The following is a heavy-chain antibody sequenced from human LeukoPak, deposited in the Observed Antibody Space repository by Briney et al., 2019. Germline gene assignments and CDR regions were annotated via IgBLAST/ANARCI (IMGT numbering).Heavy chain of an antibody. J-gene: IGHJ3*02. CDR2: ISSSSSYI. CDR1: GFTFSSYS. CDR3: ARDSSGTDAFDI. V-gene: IGHV3-21*01. D-gene: IGHD3-22*01. Sequence: GGSLRHSCAASGFTFSSYSMNWVRQAPGKGLEWVSSISSSSSYIYYADSVKGRFTISRDNAKNSLYLQMNSLRAEDTAVYYCARDSSGTDAFDIWGQGTMVTVSS.